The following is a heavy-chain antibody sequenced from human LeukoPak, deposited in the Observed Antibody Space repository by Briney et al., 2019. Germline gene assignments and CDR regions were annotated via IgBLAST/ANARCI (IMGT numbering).Heavy chain of an antibody. J-gene: IGHJ4*02. CDR2: IDPSDSYT. CDR1: GYSFTSYW. D-gene: IGHD5-24*01. CDR3: ARRKDGYSAIDY. V-gene: IGHV5-10-1*01. Sequence: GESLKISCKSSGYSFTSYWISWVRQMPGKGLEWMGRIDPSDSYTNYSPSFQGHVTISADKSISTAYLQWSSLKASDTAMYYCARRKDGYSAIDYWGQGTLVTVSS.